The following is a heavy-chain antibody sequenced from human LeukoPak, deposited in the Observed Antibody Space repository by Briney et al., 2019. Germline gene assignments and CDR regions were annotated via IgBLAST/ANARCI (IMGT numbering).Heavy chain of an antibody. D-gene: IGHD2-2*01. CDR3: ATSPPFCSTSCPPQWLRLREVAFDI. J-gene: IGHJ3*02. V-gene: IGHV1-3*01. CDR1: GYTFTSYA. CDR2: INAGNGNT. Sequence: ASVKVSCKASGYTFTSYAMHWVRQAPGQRLEWMGWINAGNGNTKYSQKFQGRVTMTEDTSTDTAYMELSSLRSEDTAVYYCATSPPFCSTSCPPQWLRLREVAFDIWGQGTMVTVSS.